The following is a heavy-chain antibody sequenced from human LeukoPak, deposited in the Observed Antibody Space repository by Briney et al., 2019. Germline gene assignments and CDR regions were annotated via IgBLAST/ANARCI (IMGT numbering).Heavy chain of an antibody. V-gene: IGHV4-59*08. CDR1: GGSISSYY. CDR3: ARHLHSDGSGSYLNWFDP. J-gene: IGHJ5*02. D-gene: IGHD3-10*01. CDR2: IYYSGST. Sequence: SETLSLTCTVSGGSISSYYWSWIRQPPGKGLEWIGYIYYSGSTNYNPSLKSRVIISAETSKNQFSLRLRSVTAADTAVYYCARHLHSDGSGSYLNWFDPWGPGTLVTVSS.